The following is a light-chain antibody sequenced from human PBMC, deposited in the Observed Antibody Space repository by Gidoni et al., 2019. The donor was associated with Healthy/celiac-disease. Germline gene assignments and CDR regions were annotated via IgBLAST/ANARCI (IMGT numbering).Light chain of an antibody. V-gene: IGKV1-12*02. CDR3: QQANSFLSPLT. CDR2: AAS. Sequence: DIQMTQSPSSVSASVGDRVTITVRASQGISSWLAWSQQKPGKAPKLLIYAASSLQSGVPSRFSGSGSGTDFTLTISSLQPEDFATYYCQQANSFLSPLTFGGGTKVEIK. J-gene: IGKJ4*01. CDR1: QGISSW.